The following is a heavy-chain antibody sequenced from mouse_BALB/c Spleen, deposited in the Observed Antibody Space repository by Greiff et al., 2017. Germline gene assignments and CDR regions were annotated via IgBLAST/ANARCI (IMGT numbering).Heavy chain of an antibody. CDR3: ARDGSSGY. V-gene: IGHV1-31*01. CDR1: GYSFTGYY. J-gene: IGHJ2*01. D-gene: IGHD1-1*01. Sequence: VQLQQSGPELVKPGASVKISCKASGYSFTGYYMHWVKQSHVKSLEWIGRINPYNGATSYNQNFKDKASLTVDKSSSTAYMELHSLTSEDSAVYYCARDGSSGYWGQGTTLTVSS. CDR2: INPYNGAT.